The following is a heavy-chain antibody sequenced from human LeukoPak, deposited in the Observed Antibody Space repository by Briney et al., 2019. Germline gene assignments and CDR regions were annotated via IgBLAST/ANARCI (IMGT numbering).Heavy chain of an antibody. D-gene: IGHD4-17*01. CDR1: GGSISSYY. CDR3: ARRANDYGAYNFDY. J-gene: IGHJ4*02. CDR2: IYYSGST. Sequence: SETLSLTCTVSGGSISSYYWSWIRQPPGKGLEWIGYIYYSGSTNYNPSLKSRVTISVDTSKNQFSLKLSSVTAADTAVYYCARRANDYGAYNFDYWGQGTLVTVSS. V-gene: IGHV4-59*08.